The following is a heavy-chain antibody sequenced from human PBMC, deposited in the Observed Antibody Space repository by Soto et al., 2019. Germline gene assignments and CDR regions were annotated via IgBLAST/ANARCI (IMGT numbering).Heavy chain of an antibody. Sequence: SETLSLTCTVSGGSISSYYWSWIRQPPGKGLEWIGYIYYSGSTNYNPSLKSRVTISVDTSKNQFSLKLSSVTAADTAVYYCARSRITMVRGVLLDYYGMDVWGQGTTVTVSS. CDR2: IYYSGST. V-gene: IGHV4-59*01. CDR1: GGSISSYY. D-gene: IGHD3-10*01. J-gene: IGHJ6*02. CDR3: ARSRITMVRGVLLDYYGMDV.